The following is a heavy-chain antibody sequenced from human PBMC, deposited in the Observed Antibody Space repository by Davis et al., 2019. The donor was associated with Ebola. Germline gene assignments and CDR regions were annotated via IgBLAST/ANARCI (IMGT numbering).Heavy chain of an antibody. J-gene: IGHJ4*02. CDR3: ARVVDTTMYTQYFDS. CDR1: GFTFSSYS. CDR2: ISSSSSYI. V-gene: IGHV3-21*01. Sequence: GGSLRLSCAASGFTFSSYSMNWVRQAPGKGLEWVSSISSSSSYIYYADSVKGRFTISRDNAKNSLYLQMDSLRVEDTAVYYCARVVDTTMYTQYFDSWGQGTLVTVSS. D-gene: IGHD5-18*01.